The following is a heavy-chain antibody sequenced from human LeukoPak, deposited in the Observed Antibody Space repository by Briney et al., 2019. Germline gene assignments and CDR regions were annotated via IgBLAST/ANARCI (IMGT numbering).Heavy chain of an antibody. V-gene: IGHV4-39*07. D-gene: IGHD2-21*02. CDR2: IYYSGST. CDR3: AREGDADAFDI. J-gene: IGHJ3*02. CDR1: GGSISTSSYY. Sequence: SETLSLTCTVSGGSISTSSYYWGWIRQPPGKGLEWIGSIYYSGSTYCNPSLRSRVTISLDTSKNQFSLKLTSVTAADTAVYYCAREGDADAFDIWGQGTKVTVSS.